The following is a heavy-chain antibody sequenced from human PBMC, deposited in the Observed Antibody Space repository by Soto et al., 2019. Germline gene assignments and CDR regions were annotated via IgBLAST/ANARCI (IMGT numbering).Heavy chain of an antibody. CDR2: ISSSSNYI. CDR1: GFTFNSYS. J-gene: IGHJ4*02. CDR3: ARDLVGATI. Sequence: EVQLVESGGGLVKPGGSLRLSCAASGFTFNSYSMNWVRQAPGKGLEWVSSISSSSNYIYYADSMKGRFTISRDNAKNSLYRQMNSLRAEDTGVYYCARDLVGATIWGQGTLVTVSS. V-gene: IGHV3-21*01. D-gene: IGHD1-26*01.